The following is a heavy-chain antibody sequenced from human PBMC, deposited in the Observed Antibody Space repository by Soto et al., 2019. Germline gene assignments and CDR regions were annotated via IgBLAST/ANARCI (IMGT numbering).Heavy chain of an antibody. D-gene: IGHD3-3*01. J-gene: IGHJ3*01. CDR3: AREGILGPFDAYDL. CDR1: VFTSSG. Sequence: ALVKVSCKASVFTSSGISWVRQAPGQGLEWMGWISTHNGNTIYAQKFQGRVIMTIDTSTTTVYMELRSLRSDDTAIYFCAREGILGPFDAYDLWGQGTMVTVSS. V-gene: IGHV1-18*04. CDR2: ISTHNGNT.